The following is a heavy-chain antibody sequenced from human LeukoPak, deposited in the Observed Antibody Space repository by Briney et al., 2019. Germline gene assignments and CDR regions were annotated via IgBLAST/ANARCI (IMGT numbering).Heavy chain of an antibody. V-gene: IGHV3-9*03. CDR3: TRRSGDRAFDI. CDR1: GFTFENSA. CDR2: ISWNSGDL. D-gene: IGHD3-10*01. J-gene: IGHJ3*02. Sequence: PGRSLRLSCAVSGFTFENSAMHWVRQAPGKGLEWVSGISWNSGDLIYADSVKGRFTISRDNAKKSLYLQMNSLRLEDMALYYCTRRSGDRAFDIWDQGTMVTVSS.